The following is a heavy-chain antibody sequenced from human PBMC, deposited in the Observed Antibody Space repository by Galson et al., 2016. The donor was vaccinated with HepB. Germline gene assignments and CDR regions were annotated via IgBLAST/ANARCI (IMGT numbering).Heavy chain of an antibody. J-gene: IGHJ6*02. CDR1: GFTFSTYG. CDR2: ISYDGSNK. V-gene: IGHV3-30*18. D-gene: IGHD1-26*01. Sequence: SLRLSCAASGFTFSTYGMHWVRQAPGKGLEWVAVISYDGSNKKYADSVKGRFTISRDTSKKTLYLQMNSLTAADTAVYFCAKDGYRGSYRDYYGMDVWGQGTTVTVS. CDR3: AKDGYRGSYRDYYGMDV.